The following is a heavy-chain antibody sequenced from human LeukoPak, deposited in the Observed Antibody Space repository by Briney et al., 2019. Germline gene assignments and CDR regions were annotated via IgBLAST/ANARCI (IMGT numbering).Heavy chain of an antibody. CDR1: GFTFSSAW. D-gene: IGHD2-15*01. CDR2: IKSKIDAGTT. V-gene: IGHV3-15*01. CDR3: TTDRRYCSGGTCYYDRNY. Sequence: GGSLRLSCAASGFTFSSAWMTWVRQAPGKGLEWVGRIKSKIDAGTTEYAAPVKGRFTISRDDSKNTVYLQMNSLQTEDTAVYYCTTDRRYCSGGTCYYDRNYWGQGTLVTVSS. J-gene: IGHJ4*02.